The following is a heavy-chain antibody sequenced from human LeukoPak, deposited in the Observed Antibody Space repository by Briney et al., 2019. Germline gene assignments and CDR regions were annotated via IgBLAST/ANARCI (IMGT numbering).Heavy chain of an antibody. D-gene: IGHD3-22*01. CDR1: GFTFSSYA. CDR3: ARDNYYWAFDI. V-gene: IGHV3-23*01. Sequence: GGSLRLSCAASGFTFSSYAMSWVRQAPGKGLEWVSVISGSGGSTYYADSVRGRFTISRDNSKNTLYLQMNSLRVDDTAVYYCARDNYYWAFDIWGQGTMVTVSS. J-gene: IGHJ3*02. CDR2: ISGSGGST.